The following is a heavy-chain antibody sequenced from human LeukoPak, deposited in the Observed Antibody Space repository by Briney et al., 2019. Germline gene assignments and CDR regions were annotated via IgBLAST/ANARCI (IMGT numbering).Heavy chain of an antibody. D-gene: IGHD1-1*01. Sequence: GGSLRLSCAASGFTFSSYGMHWVRQAPGKGLEWVAVISDDGSDKHYADSVKGRFTISRDNAKNSLYLQMNSLRAEDTAVYYCARGTTTLDYWGQGTLVTVSS. CDR3: ARGTTTLDY. CDR2: ISDDGSDK. J-gene: IGHJ4*02. CDR1: GFTFSSYG. V-gene: IGHV3-30*03.